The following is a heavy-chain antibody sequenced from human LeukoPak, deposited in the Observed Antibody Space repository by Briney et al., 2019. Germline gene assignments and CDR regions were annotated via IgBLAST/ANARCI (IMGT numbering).Heavy chain of an antibody. CDR1: GFTFSSYG. D-gene: IGHD3-3*01. V-gene: IGHV3-33*01. CDR2: IWYDGSNK. J-gene: IGHJ5*02. CDR3: ARDGNDFWSGYQSANWFDP. Sequence: GGSLRLSCAASGFTFSSYGMHWVRQAPGKGLEWVAVIWYDGSNKYYADSVKGRFTISRDNSKKTLYLQMNSLRAEDTAVYYCARDGNDFWSGYQSANWFDPWGQGTLVTVSS.